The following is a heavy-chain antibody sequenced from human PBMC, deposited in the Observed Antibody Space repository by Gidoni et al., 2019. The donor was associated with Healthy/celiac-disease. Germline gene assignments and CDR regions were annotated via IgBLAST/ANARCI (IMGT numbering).Heavy chain of an antibody. V-gene: IGHV1-3*05. D-gene: IGHD2-15*01. CDR3: ARDYCSGGSCYGLDAFDI. J-gene: IGHJ3*02. CDR1: GYTFTSYA. Sequence: QVQLVQSGAEEKKPGASVKVSCKASGYTFTSYAMHWVRQAPGQRLEWMGWINAGNGNTKYSQKCQGRVTITRDTSASTAYMELSSLRSEDTAVYYCARDYCSGGSCYGLDAFDIWGQGTMVTVSS. CDR2: INAGNGNT.